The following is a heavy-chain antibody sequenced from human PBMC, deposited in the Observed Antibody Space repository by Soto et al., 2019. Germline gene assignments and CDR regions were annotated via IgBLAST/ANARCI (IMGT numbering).Heavy chain of an antibody. V-gene: IGHV4-4*02. CDR2: IYQGGAT. CDR1: GGSSSDGLW. J-gene: IGHJ6*02. Sequence: QVQLQESGPGLVKPSGTLSVTCAVSGGSSSDGLWWDWVRQPPGKGLEWIGEIYQGGATHYSPSLKSRVTISIDKSNNQLSLRLTSVTAADTAVYYCARPLHDHTAHYYGGLDVWGQGTMVTVYS. D-gene: IGHD2-21*02. CDR3: ARPLHDHTAHYYGGLDV.